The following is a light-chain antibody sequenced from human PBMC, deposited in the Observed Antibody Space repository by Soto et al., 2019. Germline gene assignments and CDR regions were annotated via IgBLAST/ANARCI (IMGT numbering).Light chain of an antibody. V-gene: IGKV3-11*01. Sequence: EIVLTQSPATLSLSPGERATLSCRASQSVRSYLAWYQQKPGQAPRLLIYDASNRATGIPARFSGSGSGTDFTLTISSLEPEDFAVYYCQQRSNWPPEYTFGQGTKLGIK. J-gene: IGKJ2*01. CDR3: QQRSNWPPEYT. CDR1: QSVRSY. CDR2: DAS.